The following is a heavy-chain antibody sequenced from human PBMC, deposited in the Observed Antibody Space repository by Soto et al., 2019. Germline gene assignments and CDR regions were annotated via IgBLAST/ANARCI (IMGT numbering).Heavy chain of an antibody. CDR2: IYPGDSDT. CDR3: ARVHCSGGSCYYYYGMDV. D-gene: IGHD2-15*01. J-gene: IGHJ6*02. CDR1: GYSFTSYW. V-gene: IGHV5-51*01. Sequence: PGESLKISCKGSGYSFTSYWIGWVRQMPGKGLEWMGIIYPGDSDTRYSPSFQGQVTISADKSISTAYLQWSSLKASDTAMYYCARVHCSGGSCYYYYGMDVWGQGTTVTVSS.